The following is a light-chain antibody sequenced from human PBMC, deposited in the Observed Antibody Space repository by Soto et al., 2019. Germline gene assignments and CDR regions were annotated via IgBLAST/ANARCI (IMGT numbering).Light chain of an antibody. Sequence: EVVMTQSPATLSVSPGDRVTLSCRAGQSVGTYLAWYQQRPGQAPRLLIYAASTRAICIPDRFSGSGSGTEFSLTISGLQSEDFAVYYCQQYSKWPPYTFGQGTNLEIK. CDR2: AAS. J-gene: IGKJ2*01. CDR3: QQYSKWPPYT. V-gene: IGKV3-15*01. CDR1: QSVGTY.